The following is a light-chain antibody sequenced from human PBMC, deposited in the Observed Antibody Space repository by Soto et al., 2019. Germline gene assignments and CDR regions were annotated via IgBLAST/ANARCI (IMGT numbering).Light chain of an antibody. CDR3: SSYAGSNTWV. V-gene: IGLV2-8*01. J-gene: IGLJ3*02. CDR1: SSDVGGYNS. Sequence: QSVLTQPPSASGSPGQSVTISCTGTSSDVGGYNSVSWYQQHPGKAPKLMIYEVSKRPSGVPDRFSGSKSGNTASLTVSGLQAEDEADYYCSSYAGSNTWVFGGGTQLTVL. CDR2: EVS.